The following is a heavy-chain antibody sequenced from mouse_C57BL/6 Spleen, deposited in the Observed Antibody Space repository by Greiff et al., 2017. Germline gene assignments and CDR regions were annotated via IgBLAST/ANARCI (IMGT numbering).Heavy chain of an antibody. J-gene: IGHJ3*01. D-gene: IGHD2-12*01. CDR2: ISDGGSYT. Sequence: EVQVVESGGGLVKPGGSLKLSCAASGFTFSSYAMSWVRQTPEKRLEWVATISDGGSYTYYPDNVKGRFTISRDNAKNNLYLQMSHLKSEDPAMYYCARDGGYSNDPYWGQGTLVTVSA. V-gene: IGHV5-4*01. CDR3: ARDGGYSNDPY. CDR1: GFTFSSYA.